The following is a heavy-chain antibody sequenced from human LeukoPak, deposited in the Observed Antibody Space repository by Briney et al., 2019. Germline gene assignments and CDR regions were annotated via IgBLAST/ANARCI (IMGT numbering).Heavy chain of an antibody. Sequence: PGRSLRLSCAASGFTSRSNGMPWAPQAPGKGREGGPVLWNDGRKKYYADSVKGRFTISRDNSKNTLYLQMNSLRAEDTAVYYCARGRRPDIVVVPAAIVGWFDPWGQGTLVTVSS. V-gene: IGHV3-33*01. CDR3: ARGRRPDIVVVPAAIVGWFDP. CDR1: GFTSRSNG. CDR2: LWNDGRKK. J-gene: IGHJ5*02. D-gene: IGHD2-2*01.